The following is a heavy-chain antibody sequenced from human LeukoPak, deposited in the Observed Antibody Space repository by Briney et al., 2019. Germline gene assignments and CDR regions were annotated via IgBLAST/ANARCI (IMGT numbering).Heavy chain of an antibody. V-gene: IGHV3-21*01. D-gene: IGHD6-19*01. J-gene: IGHJ4*02. CDR1: GFTFSSYS. CDR2: ISSSSSYI. CDR3: ARGSSGWYTDY. Sequence: GGSLRLPCAASGFTFSSYSMNWVRQAPGKGLEWVSSISSSSSYIYYADSVKGRFTISRDNAKNSLYLQMNSLRAEDTAVYYCARGSSGWYTDYWGQGTLVTVSS.